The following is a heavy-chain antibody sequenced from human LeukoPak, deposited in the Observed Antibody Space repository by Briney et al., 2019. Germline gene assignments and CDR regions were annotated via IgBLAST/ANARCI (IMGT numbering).Heavy chain of an antibody. V-gene: IGHV4-4*08. D-gene: IGHD6-19*01. Sequence: SETLSVTCTVSGGHIDSFFWNWIRQPPGKGLEWIGYIDNSGSTKYNPSLKSRITMSRDTSKNQFSLKLTSVTAADTAMYYCASGGGWLIDYWGQGTLVSVSS. CDR1: GGHIDSFF. CDR2: IDNSGST. J-gene: IGHJ4*02. CDR3: ASGGGWLIDY.